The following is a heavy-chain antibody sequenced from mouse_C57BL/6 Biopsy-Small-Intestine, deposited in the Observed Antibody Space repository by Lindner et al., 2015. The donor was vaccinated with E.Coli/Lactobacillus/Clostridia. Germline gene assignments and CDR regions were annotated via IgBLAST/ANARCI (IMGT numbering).Heavy chain of an antibody. Sequence: KVSCKASGLLLHRLPSPLGATGPGQGLQWLGMIKPSVGDTMYAQKLQGRVTMTTDTSASTAYMELRSLRSDDTAVYYCAREPLYYDSSGHYQKDDLGIWGQGTMVTVSS. D-gene: IGHD1-1*01. CDR1: GLLLHRLP. J-gene: IGHJ3*01. CDR3: AREPLYYDSSGHYQKDDLGI. CDR2: IKPSVGDT. V-gene: IGHV1-59*01.